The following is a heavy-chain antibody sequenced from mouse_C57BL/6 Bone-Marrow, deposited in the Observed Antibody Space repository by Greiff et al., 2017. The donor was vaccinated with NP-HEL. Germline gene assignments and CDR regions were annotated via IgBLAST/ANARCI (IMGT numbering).Heavy chain of an antibody. CDR3: ARGGNSFAY. CDR2: IYPRSGNT. CDR1: GYTFTSYG. V-gene: IGHV1-81*01. D-gene: IGHD2-1*01. Sequence: QVQLQQSGAVLARPGASVKLSCKASGYTFTSYGISWVKQRTGQGLAWICEIYPRSGNTYYNEKFKGKATLTADKSSSTAYMELRSLTSEDSAVYFCARGGNSFAYWGQGTLVTVSA. J-gene: IGHJ3*01.